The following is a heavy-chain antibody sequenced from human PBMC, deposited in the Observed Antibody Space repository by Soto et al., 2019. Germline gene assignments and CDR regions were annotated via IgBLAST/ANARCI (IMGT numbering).Heavy chain of an antibody. CDR3: AAGDTVTFYYYYGMDV. D-gene: IGHD4-4*01. J-gene: IGHJ6*02. V-gene: IGHV1-58*01. Sequence: GASVKVSCKASGFTFTSSAVQWVRQARGQRLEWIGWIVVGSGNTNYAQKFQERVTITRDMSTSTAYMELSSLRSEDTAVYYCAAGDTVTFYYYYGMDVWGQGTTVTVSS. CDR1: GFTFTSSA. CDR2: IVVGSGNT.